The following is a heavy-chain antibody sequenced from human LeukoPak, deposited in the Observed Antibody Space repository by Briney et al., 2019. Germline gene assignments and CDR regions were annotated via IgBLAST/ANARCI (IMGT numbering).Heavy chain of an antibody. D-gene: IGHD6-19*01. CDR1: GFTFIDYD. Sequence: GGSLRLSCAASGFTFIDYDMHWVRQVIGKGLEWVSAIGIRGDTHYSGSVKGRFTISRENAESSLYLQMNSLRAEDTAVYYCARGGIQVSGIDEFDYWGQGTWVSVSS. CDR2: IGIRGDT. CDR3: ARGGIQVSGIDEFDY. J-gene: IGHJ4*02. V-gene: IGHV3-13*01.